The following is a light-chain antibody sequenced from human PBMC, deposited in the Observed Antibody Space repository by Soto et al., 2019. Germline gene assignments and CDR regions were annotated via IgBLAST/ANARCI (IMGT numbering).Light chain of an antibody. CDR3: QQYVRSPLT. CDR2: GAS. CDR1: QSVSSSY. J-gene: IGKJ4*01. V-gene: IGKV3-20*01. Sequence: EIVLSPSPRTLSLSPGGRATLSCRASQSVSSSYLAWYQQKPGQAPRLLIYGASSRATGIPDRFSGSGSGTDFTLTISRLEPEDFAVYYCQQYVRSPLTFGGGTKVDIK.